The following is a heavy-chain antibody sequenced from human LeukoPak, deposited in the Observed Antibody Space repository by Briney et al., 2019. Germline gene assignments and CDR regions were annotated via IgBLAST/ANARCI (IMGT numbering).Heavy chain of an antibody. CDR1: GYTFTGYY. CDR3: ARESSSSRDFDY. Sequence: SVKVSCKASGYTFTGYYMHWVRQAPGQGLEWMGGIIPIFGTANYAQKFQGRVTITADGSTSTAYMELSSLRSEDTAVYYCARESSSSRDFDYWGQGTLVTVSS. V-gene: IGHV1-69*13. J-gene: IGHJ4*02. D-gene: IGHD6-19*01. CDR2: IIPIFGTA.